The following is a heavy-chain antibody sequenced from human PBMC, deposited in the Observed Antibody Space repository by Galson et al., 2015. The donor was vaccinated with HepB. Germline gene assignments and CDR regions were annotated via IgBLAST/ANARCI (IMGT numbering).Heavy chain of an antibody. V-gene: IGHV3-30*04. CDR2: ISYDGSSK. J-gene: IGHJ2*01. D-gene: IGHD4-23*01. Sequence: SLRLSCAASGFIFSNYAMHWVRQAPGKGLEWVTVISYDGSSKYYADSVKGRFTISRDNSKDTLYLQMNSLRAEDTSLYYCVRVVGGNSDWFFDLWGRGTLVTVSS. CDR1: GFIFSNYA. CDR3: VRVVGGNSDWFFDL.